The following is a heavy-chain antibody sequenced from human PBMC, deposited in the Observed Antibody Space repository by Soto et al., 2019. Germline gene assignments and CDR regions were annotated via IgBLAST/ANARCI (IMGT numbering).Heavy chain of an antibody. CDR2: INPSGGST. D-gene: IGHD2-15*01. J-gene: IGHJ6*03. CDR1: GYTLTSYY. Sequence: ASVKVSCKASGYTLTSYYMHWVRQAPGQGLEWMGIINPSGGSTSYAQKFQGRVTMTRDTSTSTVYMELSSLRSEDTAVYYCAREGCSGGSCYGASYYMDVWGKGTTVTVSS. V-gene: IGHV1-46*03. CDR3: AREGCSGGSCYGASYYMDV.